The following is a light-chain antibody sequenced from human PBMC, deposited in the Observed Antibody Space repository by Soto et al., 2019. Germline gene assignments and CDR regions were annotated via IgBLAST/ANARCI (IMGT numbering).Light chain of an antibody. J-gene: IGKJ3*01. Sequence: DIQMTQSPSSLSASVGDRVTSTCRASQGISNYLAWYQQKPGKVPKLLIYAASTLQSGVPSRFSGSGSGTDFTLTISSLQPEDVATYYCQKYNSAPPITFGPGIKVDIK. CDR1: QGISNY. CDR3: QKYNSAPPIT. CDR2: AAS. V-gene: IGKV1-27*01.